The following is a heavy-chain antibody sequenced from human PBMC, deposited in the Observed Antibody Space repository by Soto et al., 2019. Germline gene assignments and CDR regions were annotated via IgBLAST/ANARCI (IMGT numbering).Heavy chain of an antibody. V-gene: IGHV1-24*01. CDR1: GYTLTELS. Sequence: ASVKVSCKVSGYTLTELSMHWVRQAPGKGLEWMGGFDPENDETIYAQKFQGRVAMTTDTSTDTVYMDLRSLKSDDTAVYYCARGGYSDNTRRKLSHYGLDVWGQGTSVTVSS. CDR2: FDPENDET. J-gene: IGHJ6*02. CDR3: ARGGYSDNTRRKLSHYGLDV. D-gene: IGHD2-21*01.